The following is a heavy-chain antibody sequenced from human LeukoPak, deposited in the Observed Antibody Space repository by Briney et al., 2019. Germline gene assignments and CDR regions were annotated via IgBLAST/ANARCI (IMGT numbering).Heavy chain of an antibody. J-gene: IGHJ4*02. CDR2: ISYDGSNK. CDR1: GFTFSSYA. D-gene: IGHD6-13*01. CDR3: ARLGIADFDY. V-gene: IGHV3-30*04. Sequence: GGSLRLSCAASGFTFSSYAMHWVRQAPGKGLEWVAVISYDGSNKYYADSVKGRFTISRDNSKNTLYLQMNSLRAEDTAVYYCARLGIADFDYWGQGTLVTVSS.